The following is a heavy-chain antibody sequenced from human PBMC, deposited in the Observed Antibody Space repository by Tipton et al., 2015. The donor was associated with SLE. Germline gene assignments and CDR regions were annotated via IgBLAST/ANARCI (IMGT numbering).Heavy chain of an antibody. CDR1: GFTFSSYW. J-gene: IGHJ5*02. Sequence: SLLLSVSASGFTFSSYWMHWVRQAPGKGLVWVYRINSDGSSTSYADSVKGRFTISRDNAKNSLYLQMNSLRAEDTAVYYCASWGSFDPWGQGTLVTVSS. CDR3: ASWGSFDP. D-gene: IGHD3-16*01. V-gene: IGHV3-74*01. CDR2: INSDGSST.